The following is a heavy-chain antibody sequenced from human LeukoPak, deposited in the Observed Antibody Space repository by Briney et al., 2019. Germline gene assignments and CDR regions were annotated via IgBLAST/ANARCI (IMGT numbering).Heavy chain of an antibody. CDR2: IYYSGST. V-gene: IGHV4-39*07. D-gene: IGHD1-1*01. CDR3: AREPHPGGLEIGAFDI. J-gene: IGHJ3*02. CDR1: GGSISSSSYY. Sequence: PSETLSLTCTVSGGSISSSSYYWGWIRQPPGKGLEWIGSIYYSGSTYYNPSLKSRVTISVDTSKNQFSQKLTSVTAADTAVYYCAREPHPGGLEIGAFDIWGQGTMVTVSS.